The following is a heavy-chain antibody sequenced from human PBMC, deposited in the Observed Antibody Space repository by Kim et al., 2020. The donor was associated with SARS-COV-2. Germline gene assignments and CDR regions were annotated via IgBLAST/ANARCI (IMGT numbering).Heavy chain of an antibody. CDR1: GYTFTSYD. J-gene: IGHJ6*02. Sequence: ASVKVSCKASGYTFTSYDINWVRQATGQGLEWMGWMNPNSGNTGYAQKFQGRVTMTRNTSISTAYMELSSLRSEDTAVYYCARGRYYYDSSDYYGMDVWGQGTTVTVSS. V-gene: IGHV1-8*01. CDR2: MNPNSGNT. D-gene: IGHD3-22*01. CDR3: ARGRYYYDSSDYYGMDV.